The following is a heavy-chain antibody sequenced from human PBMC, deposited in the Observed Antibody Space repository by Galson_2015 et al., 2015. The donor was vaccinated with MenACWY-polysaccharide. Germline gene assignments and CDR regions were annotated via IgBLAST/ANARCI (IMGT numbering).Heavy chain of an antibody. J-gene: IGHJ4*02. CDR2: IKQDGSEK. Sequence: SLRLAGAASGFTFSNFWMSWVRQAPGKELEWVASIKQDGSEKYLVDSVKGRFTISRDNAENSLFLQMNSLRAEDTAVYYCARERWVRGVFFDQWGQGTPVTVSS. V-gene: IGHV3-7*01. CDR1: GFTFSNFW. D-gene: IGHD3-10*01. CDR3: ARERWVRGVFFDQ.